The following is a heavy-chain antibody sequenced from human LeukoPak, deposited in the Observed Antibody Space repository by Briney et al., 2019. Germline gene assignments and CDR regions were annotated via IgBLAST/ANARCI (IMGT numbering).Heavy chain of an antibody. D-gene: IGHD2-2*01. V-gene: IGHV4-39*01. CDR1: GGSISSSSYY. Sequence: SETLSLTCIVSGGSISSSSYYWGWIRQPPGKGLEWIGSIYYSGSTYYNPSLKSRVTISVDTSKNQFSLKLSSVTAADTAVYYCARRGSTSCLDYWGQGTLVTVSS. J-gene: IGHJ4*02. CDR3: ARRGSTSCLDY. CDR2: IYYSGST.